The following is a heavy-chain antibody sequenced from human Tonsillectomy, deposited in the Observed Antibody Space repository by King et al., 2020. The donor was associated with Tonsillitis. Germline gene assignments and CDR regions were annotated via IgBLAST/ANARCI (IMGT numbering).Heavy chain of an antibody. D-gene: IGHD1-1*01. CDR2: IYPNNGGT. CDR1: GYTFTDYH. CDR3: VRENWYYDY. V-gene: IGHV1-2*02. J-gene: IGHJ4*02. Sequence: VQLVESGAEMKRPGASVTVSCLASGYTFTDYHMHWVRQAPGQGLEWMGWIYPNNGGTYYAQKFQGRISLTRDTSINSVYMELTRLTSDDTALYYCVRENWYYDYWGQGTLVTVSS.